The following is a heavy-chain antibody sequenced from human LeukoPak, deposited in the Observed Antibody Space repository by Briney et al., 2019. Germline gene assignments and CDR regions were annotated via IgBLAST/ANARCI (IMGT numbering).Heavy chain of an antibody. CDR3: ARSGWYGQFDS. CDR2: IYSGGST. D-gene: IGHD6-19*01. V-gene: IGHV3-66*02. J-gene: IGHJ4*02. Sequence: GGSLRLSCAASGFTVSSNYMSWVRQAPGKGLEWVSVIYSGGSTNHADSVKGRFTISRDTSKNTLYLQMNSLRAEDTAVYYCARSGWYGQFDSWGQGTLVTVSS. CDR1: GFTVSSNY.